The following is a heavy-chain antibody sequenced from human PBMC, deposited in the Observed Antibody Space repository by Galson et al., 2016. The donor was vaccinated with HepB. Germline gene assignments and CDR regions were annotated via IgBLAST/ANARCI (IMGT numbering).Heavy chain of an antibody. Sequence: SLRLSCAASGFTFSNYDLSWVRQAPGRGLECVSGIGGLHDNTYYTDSVKGRFTISRDNSRNTLYLQLNGLRVEDTALYYCVRHDIGGFDGWGQGTLVTVSS. D-gene: IGHD2-15*01. V-gene: IGHV3-23*01. CDR1: GFTFSNYD. CDR3: VRHDIGGFDG. J-gene: IGHJ4*02. CDR2: IGGLHDNT.